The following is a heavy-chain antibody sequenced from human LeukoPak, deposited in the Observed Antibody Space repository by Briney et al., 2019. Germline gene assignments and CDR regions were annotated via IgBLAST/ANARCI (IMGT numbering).Heavy chain of an antibody. CDR2: ISSGGRTI. V-gene: IGHV3-11*04. D-gene: IGHD2-15*01. CDR3: ARPVVAATTLDTFDI. Sequence: SYISSGGRTIYYADSVKGRFTMFRDNAKNSLYLQMSSLRAEDTAVYYCARPVVAATTLDTFDIWGQGTMVTVSS. J-gene: IGHJ3*02.